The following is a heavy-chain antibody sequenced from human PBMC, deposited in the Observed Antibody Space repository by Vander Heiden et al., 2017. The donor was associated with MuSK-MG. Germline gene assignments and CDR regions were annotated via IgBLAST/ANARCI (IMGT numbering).Heavy chain of an antibody. D-gene: IGHD1-26*01. CDR1: GGSISSSSYY. CDR2: IYYRGNT. V-gene: IGHV4-39*01. CDR3: ARWYSGSRPPDY. Sequence: QLQLQESGPGLVKPSETLSLTCTVSGGSISSSSYYWGWIRQPPGKGLEWIGSIYYRGNTYYNPALKSRVTISVDTSKNQLSLKLRSVTAADTAVYYFARWYSGSRPPDYWGQGTLVTVSS. J-gene: IGHJ4*02.